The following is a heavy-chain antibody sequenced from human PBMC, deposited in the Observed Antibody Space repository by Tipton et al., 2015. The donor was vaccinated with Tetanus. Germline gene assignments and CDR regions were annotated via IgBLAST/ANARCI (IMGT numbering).Heavy chain of an antibody. Sequence: TLSLTCTVSGGSISSSSYYWSWIRQPPGKGLEWIGEINHSGSTNYNPSLKSRVTISVDTSKNQFSLKLSSVTAADTAVYYCARGRVEGSSSWEQPGYFDYWGQGTLVTVSS. J-gene: IGHJ4*02. V-gene: IGHV4-39*07. CDR1: GGSISSSSYY. CDR3: ARGRVEGSSSWEQPGYFDY. CDR2: INHSGST. D-gene: IGHD6-13*01.